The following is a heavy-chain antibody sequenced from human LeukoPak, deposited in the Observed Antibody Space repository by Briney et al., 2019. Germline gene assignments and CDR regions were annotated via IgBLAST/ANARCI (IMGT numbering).Heavy chain of an antibody. Sequence: SETLSLTCAVYGGSFSGYYWSWIPQPPGKGLEWIGEINHSGSTNYNPSLKSRVTISVDTSKNQFSLKLSSVTAADTALYYCARKFSYGSGTFNYWGQGTLVTVSS. J-gene: IGHJ4*02. CDR3: ARKFSYGSGTFNY. CDR1: GGSFSGYY. CDR2: INHSGST. V-gene: IGHV4-34*01. D-gene: IGHD3-10*01.